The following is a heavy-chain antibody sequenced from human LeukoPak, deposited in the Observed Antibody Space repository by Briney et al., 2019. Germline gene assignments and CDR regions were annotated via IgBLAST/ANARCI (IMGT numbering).Heavy chain of an antibody. CDR3: ARTRISAPVDY. CDR1: GYTFTDYY. CDR2: INTHSGGT. Sequence: ASVKVSCKASGYTFTDYYMHWVRQAPGQGLRWMGWINTHSGGTSYAQKFQGRVTMTRDTSISTGYMELNRLRSDDTAVYYCARTRISAPVDYWGQGTLVTVSS. D-gene: IGHD6-6*01. J-gene: IGHJ4*02. V-gene: IGHV1-2*02.